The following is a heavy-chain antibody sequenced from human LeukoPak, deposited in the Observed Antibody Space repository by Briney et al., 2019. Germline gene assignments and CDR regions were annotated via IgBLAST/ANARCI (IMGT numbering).Heavy chain of an antibody. D-gene: IGHD3-16*01. J-gene: IGHJ4*02. V-gene: IGHV1-2*02. CDR3: ATQRGSYLWGTDFDY. CDR2: INPNSGDT. Sequence: GASVKVSCKASGYTFTSYGFSWVRQAPGQGLEWMGWINPNSGDTKYAQKFRGRVTMTRDTSISTAYMELSRLRSDDTAVYYCATQRGSYLWGTDFDYWGQGTLVTVSS. CDR1: GYTFTSYG.